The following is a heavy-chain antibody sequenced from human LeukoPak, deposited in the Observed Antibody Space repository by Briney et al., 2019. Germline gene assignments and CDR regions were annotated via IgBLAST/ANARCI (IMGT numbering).Heavy chain of an antibody. D-gene: IGHD3-10*01. Sequence: GGSLRLSCAASGFTSSNAWMSWVRQAPGKGLEWVGRIKSKTDGGTTDYAAPVKGRFTISRDDSKNTLYLQMNSLKTEDTAVYYCARDLYYYGSGNYVPGLPDYWGQGTLVTVSS. CDR3: ARDLYYYGSGNYVPGLPDY. CDR1: GFTSSNAW. V-gene: IGHV3-15*01. CDR2: IKSKTDGGTT. J-gene: IGHJ4*02.